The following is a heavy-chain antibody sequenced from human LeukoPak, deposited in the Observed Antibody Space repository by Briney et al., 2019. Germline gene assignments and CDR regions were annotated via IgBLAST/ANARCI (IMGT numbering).Heavy chain of an antibody. Sequence: HPGGSLRLSCTASGFTFSTYWLHWVRQAPGKGLVWVSRIESDGSTTTYADSVKGRFTISRDNSKNTLYLQMNSLRAEDTAVYYCAKGGEWELQGHYFDYWGQGTLVTVSS. CDR2: IESDGSTT. CDR1: GFTFSTYW. CDR3: AKGGEWELQGHYFDY. D-gene: IGHD1-26*01. V-gene: IGHV3-74*01. J-gene: IGHJ4*02.